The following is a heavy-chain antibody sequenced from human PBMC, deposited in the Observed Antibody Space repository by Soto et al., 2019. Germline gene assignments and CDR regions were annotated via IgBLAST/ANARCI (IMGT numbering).Heavy chain of an antibody. CDR2: IRDSGDST. Sequence: EVQLLESGGGLVQPGESLRLSCAVSGFIFGNYMMTWVRQAPGKGLEWVSTIRDSGDSTSYADSVKGRFTISRDNFKNTVYVQMDSLVAEGTAVYYCAPQVYCSVGSCHYDAFDIRGQGGMFNVSS. V-gene: IGHV3-23*01. CDR1: GFIFGNYM. J-gene: IGHJ3*02. D-gene: IGHD2-15*01. CDR3: APQVYCSVGSCHYDAFDI.